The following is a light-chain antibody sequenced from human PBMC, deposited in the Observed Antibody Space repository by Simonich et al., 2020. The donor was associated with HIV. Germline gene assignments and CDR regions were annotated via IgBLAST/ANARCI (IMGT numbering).Light chain of an antibody. CDR1: QSVSSSY. CDR3: QQYGSSPT. Sequence: EIVLTQSPGTLSLSPGERATLSCRASQSVSSSYLAWYQQKPVRAPMLHIYDASSRATGIPDRFSGSGSGTDFTLTISRLEPEDFAVYYCQQYGSSPTFGQGTRLEIK. J-gene: IGKJ5*01. V-gene: IGKV3D-20*01. CDR2: DAS.